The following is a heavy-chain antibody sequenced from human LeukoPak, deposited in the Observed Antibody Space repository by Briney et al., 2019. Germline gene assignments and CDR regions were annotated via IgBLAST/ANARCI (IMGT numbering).Heavy chain of an antibody. J-gene: IGHJ5*02. D-gene: IGHD3-10*01. CDR1: GDSVSSNSAA. CDR2: TNYRSKWYN. CDR3: ARATYYYDSGSYYNWFDP. V-gene: IGHV6-1*01. Sequence: SQTLSLTCAISGDSVSSNSAAWNWIRQSPSRGLEWLGRTNYRSKWYNDYAVSVKSRITINPDTSKNQFSLQLNSVTPEDTAVCYCARATYYYDSGSYYNWFDPWGQGTLVTVSS.